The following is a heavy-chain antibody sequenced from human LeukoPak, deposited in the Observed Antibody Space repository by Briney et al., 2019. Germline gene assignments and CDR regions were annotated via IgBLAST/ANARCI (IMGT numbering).Heavy chain of an antibody. D-gene: IGHD2-15*01. CDR2: FDPEDGET. CDR1: GYTLTELS. J-gene: IGHJ3*02. Sequence: ASAKVSRKVSGYTLTELSMHWVPQAPGKGRECRGGFDPEDGETIYTQKFQSRVTITEDTSTDTAYMELSSLRSEDTAVYYCAAPGGGSSSDAFDIWGQGTMVTVSS. CDR3: AAPGGGSSSDAFDI. V-gene: IGHV1-24*01.